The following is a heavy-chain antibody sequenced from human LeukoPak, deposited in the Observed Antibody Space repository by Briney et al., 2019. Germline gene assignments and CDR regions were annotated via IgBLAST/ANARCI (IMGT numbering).Heavy chain of an antibody. Sequence: PGGSLRLSCAASGFTFSNYAMHWVRQAPGKGLEWVSYISTTSTTIYYADSVKGRFTISRDNAKNSLSLQMNSLRAEDTAVYYCARLTCSSTSCPCDYWGQGTLVTVSS. CDR1: GFTFSNYA. V-gene: IGHV3-48*01. D-gene: IGHD2-2*01. CDR3: ARLTCSSTSCPCDY. J-gene: IGHJ4*02. CDR2: ISTTSTTI.